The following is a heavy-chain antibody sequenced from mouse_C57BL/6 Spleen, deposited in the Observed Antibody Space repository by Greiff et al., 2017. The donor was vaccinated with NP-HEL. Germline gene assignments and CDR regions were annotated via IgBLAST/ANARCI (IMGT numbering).Heavy chain of an antibody. D-gene: IGHD2-2*01. V-gene: IGHV5-9-1*02. CDR3: TREGGYEYYFDY. CDR2: ISSGGDYI. Sequence: EVMLVESGEGLVKPGGSLKLSCAASGFTFSSYAMSWVRQTPEKRLEWVAYISSGGDYIYYADTVKGRFTISRDNARNTLYLQMSSLKSEDTAMYYCTREGGYEYYFDYWGQGTTLTVSS. J-gene: IGHJ2*01. CDR1: GFTFSSYA.